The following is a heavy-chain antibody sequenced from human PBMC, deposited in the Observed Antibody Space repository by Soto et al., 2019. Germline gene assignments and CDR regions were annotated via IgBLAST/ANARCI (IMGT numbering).Heavy chain of an antibody. CDR3: AVSNYGDYGPLDY. D-gene: IGHD4-17*01. J-gene: IGHJ4*02. CDR1: GGSISSYY. V-gene: IGHV4-59*08. CDR2: IYYSGST. Sequence: ETLSLTCTVSGGSISSYYWSWIRQPPGKGLEWIGYIYYSGSTNYNPSLKSRVTISVDTSKNQFSLKLSSVTAADTAVYYCAVSNYGDYGPLDYWGQGTLVTVSS.